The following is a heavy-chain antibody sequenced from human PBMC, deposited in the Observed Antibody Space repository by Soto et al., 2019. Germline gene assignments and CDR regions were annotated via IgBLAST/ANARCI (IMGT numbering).Heavy chain of an antibody. CDR2: IYYSGST. V-gene: IGHV4-31*03. J-gene: IGHJ3*02. CDR3: ARDATGVRGKGDAFDI. D-gene: IGHD3-10*01. CDR1: GGSISSGGYY. Sequence: SETLSLTCTVSGGSISSGGYYWSWIRQHPGKGLEWIGYIYYSGSTYYNPSLKSRVTISVDTSKNQFSLKLSSVTAADTAVYYCARDATGVRGKGDAFDIWGQGTMVTVSS.